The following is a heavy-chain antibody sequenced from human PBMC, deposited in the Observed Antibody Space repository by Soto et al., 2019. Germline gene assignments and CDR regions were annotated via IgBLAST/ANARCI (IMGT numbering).Heavy chain of an antibody. CDR3: AATRYSSGWYELDY. J-gene: IGHJ4*02. V-gene: IGHV4-59*01. CDR2: IYYSGST. CDR1: GGSISSYY. D-gene: IGHD6-19*01. Sequence: SETLSLTCTVSGGSISSYYWSWIRQPPGKGLEWIGYIYYSGSTNYNPSLKSRVTISVDTSKNQFSLKLSSVTAADTAVYYCAATRYSSGWYELDYWGQGTLVTVSS.